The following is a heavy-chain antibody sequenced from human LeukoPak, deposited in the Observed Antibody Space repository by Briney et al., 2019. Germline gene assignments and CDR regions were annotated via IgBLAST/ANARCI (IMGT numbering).Heavy chain of an antibody. CDR3: ARGVQEIAVAGNEPEDY. Sequence: SETLSLTCAVYGGSFSGYYWSWIRQPPGKGLEWIGEINHSGSTNYNPSLKSRVTISVDTSKNQFSLKLSSVTAADTAVYYCARGVQEIAVAGNEPEDYWGQGTLVTVSS. D-gene: IGHD6-19*01. CDR2: INHSGST. CDR1: GGSFSGYY. V-gene: IGHV4-34*01. J-gene: IGHJ4*02.